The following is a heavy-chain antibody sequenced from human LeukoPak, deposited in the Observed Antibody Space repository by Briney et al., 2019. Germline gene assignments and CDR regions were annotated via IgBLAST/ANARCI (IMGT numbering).Heavy chain of an antibody. CDR2: MNPNSGNT. CDR3: ARDKAAAGLGIDH. CDR1: GYTFTSCD. J-gene: IGHJ4*02. Sequence: ASVKVSGKASGYTFTSCDINWVRQATGQGLEWMGWMNPNSGNTGYAQKFQGRVTMTRNTSISTAYMELSSLRSEDTAVYYCARDKAAAGLGIDHWGQGTLVTVSS. D-gene: IGHD6-13*01. V-gene: IGHV1-8*01.